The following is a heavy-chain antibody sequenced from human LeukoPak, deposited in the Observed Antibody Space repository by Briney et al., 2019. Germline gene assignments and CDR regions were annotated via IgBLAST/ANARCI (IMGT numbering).Heavy chain of an antibody. Sequence: SETLSLTCSVSGGSISTYYWSWIRQPAGKGLEWIGRIYTTGGTNYNPSLKSRVTMSVDTSKNQFSLKLTSVTAADTAVYYCTTQIWSSWYYFDYWGQGTLVTVSS. J-gene: IGHJ4*02. CDR1: GGSISTYY. D-gene: IGHD6-13*01. V-gene: IGHV4-4*07. CDR2: IYTTGGT. CDR3: TTQIWSSWYYFDY.